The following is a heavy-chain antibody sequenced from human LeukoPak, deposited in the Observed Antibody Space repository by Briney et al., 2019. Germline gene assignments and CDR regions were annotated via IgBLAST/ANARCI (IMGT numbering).Heavy chain of an antibody. V-gene: IGHV3-53*01. CDR1: GFIVSSNY. D-gene: IGHD3-22*01. CDR2: ISSGGNT. J-gene: IGHJ4*02. Sequence: GGSLRLSCAASGFIVSSNYMSWVRQAPGKGLEWVSVISSGGNTYYADSVKDRFTISRDISKNTLYLQMNGLRAEDTAVYYCAREVRGYYFDYWGQGTLVTVSS. CDR3: AREVRGYYFDY.